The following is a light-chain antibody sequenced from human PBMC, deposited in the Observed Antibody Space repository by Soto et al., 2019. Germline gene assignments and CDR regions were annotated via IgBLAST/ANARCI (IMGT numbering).Light chain of an antibody. CDR2: AAS. V-gene: IGKV1-12*01. Sequence: DIQMTQSPSSVSASVGDRVTITCRASQVISTWLAWYQQKPGQAPKLLISAASSLESGVPSRFSGSGSGTDFTLTISSLQPEDFASYYCQQSYNTPRTFGQGTKVDIK. CDR3: QQSYNTPRT. J-gene: IGKJ1*01. CDR1: QVISTW.